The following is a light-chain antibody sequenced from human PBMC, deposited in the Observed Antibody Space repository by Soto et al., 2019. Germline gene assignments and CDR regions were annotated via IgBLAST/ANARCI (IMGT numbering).Light chain of an antibody. V-gene: IGKV1-39*01. CDR2: DAS. CDR3: QQSYMDPIT. Sequence: DIQITQSPSSLSASVGSRVTITCRASQSISTYLNWYQKKPGKAPNLLIYDASRLQSGVPSRFSGSGGGTDFTLSISSVQPEDFATYFCQQSYMDPITFGQGTRLEIK. CDR1: QSISTY. J-gene: IGKJ5*01.